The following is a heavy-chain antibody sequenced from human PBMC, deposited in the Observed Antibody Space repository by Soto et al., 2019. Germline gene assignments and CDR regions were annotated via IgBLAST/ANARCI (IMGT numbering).Heavy chain of an antibody. CDR2: IFHSGNV. V-gene: IGHV4-38-2*01. Sequence: PSETLSLTCAVSGSSLSPYYWGWVRQPPGKGLEWLGSIFHSGNVHYNPSLKSRVILSIDTSKSQFSLNLTAAIAADTAVYYCTSQDDGMDVWGQGTTVTVSS. J-gene: IGHJ6*02. CDR3: TSQDDGMDV. CDR1: GSSLSPYY.